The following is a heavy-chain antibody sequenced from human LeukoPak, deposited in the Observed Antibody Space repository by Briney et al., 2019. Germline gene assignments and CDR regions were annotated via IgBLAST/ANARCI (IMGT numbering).Heavy chain of an antibody. J-gene: IGHJ5*02. CDR1: RFTFSTSW. D-gene: IGHD5-24*01. CDR2: IKYDGTME. Sequence: GALRLSCVASRFTFSTSWMTWVRQAPGKGLGFVAGIKYDGTMESYVDSVNGRFTISRDNAKNSLYLQMNSLRVDDTAVYYCARDLNWPGPWGQGTLVTVSS. V-gene: IGHV3-7*03. CDR3: ARDLNWPGP.